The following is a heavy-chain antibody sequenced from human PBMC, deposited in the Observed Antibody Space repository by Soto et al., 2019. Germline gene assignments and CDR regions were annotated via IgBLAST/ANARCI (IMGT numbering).Heavy chain of an antibody. CDR3: AGLSVTGGVDV. CDR1: GLTSSGIE. CDR2: ISASGDTV. J-gene: IGHJ6*02. D-gene: IGHD2-21*02. V-gene: IGHV3-48*03. Sequence: EVRLEESGGGFVQPGGALRLSCVFSGLTSSGIELNWVRQAAGKGLEWLSYISASGDTVDYIDSVRGRFTISRDNTKHALFLQMSALRVEDTAVYYCAGLSVTGGVDVWGQGTTVTVSS.